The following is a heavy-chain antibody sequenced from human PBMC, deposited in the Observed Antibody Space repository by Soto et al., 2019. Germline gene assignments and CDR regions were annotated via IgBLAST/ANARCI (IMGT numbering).Heavy chain of an antibody. CDR3: ARVGWFGDLVSLTFDY. Sequence: GGSLRLSCAASGFTFSSYWMSWVRQAPGKGLEWVANIKQDGSEKYYVDSVKGRFTISRDNAKNSLYLQMNSLRAEDTAVYYCARVGWFGDLVSLTFDYWGQGTLVTFSS. J-gene: IGHJ4*02. CDR1: GFTFSSYW. D-gene: IGHD3-10*01. V-gene: IGHV3-7*01. CDR2: IKQDGSEK.